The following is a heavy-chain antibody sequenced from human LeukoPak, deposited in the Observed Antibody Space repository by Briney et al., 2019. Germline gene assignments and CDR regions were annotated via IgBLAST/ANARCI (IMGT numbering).Heavy chain of an antibody. CDR2: INHSGST. Sequence: SETLSLTCAVYGGSFSGYYWSWIRQPPGKGLEWIGEINHSGSTSYNPSLKSRVTISVDTSKNQFSLKLSSVTAADTAVYYCARGVGNYYYMGVWGKGTTVTVSS. CDR1: GGSFSGYY. J-gene: IGHJ6*03. V-gene: IGHV4-34*01. D-gene: IGHD3-10*01. CDR3: ARGVGNYYYMGV.